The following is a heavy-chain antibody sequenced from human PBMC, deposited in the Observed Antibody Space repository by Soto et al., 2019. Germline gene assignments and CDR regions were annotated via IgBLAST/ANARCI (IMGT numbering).Heavy chain of an antibody. CDR1: GYTFTSYG. V-gene: IGHV1-18*01. CDR3: ARDSWDTAMVKTDY. Sequence: ASVKVSCKASGYTFTSYGISWVRQAPGQGLEWMGWISAYNGNTNYAQKLQGRVTMTTDTSTSTAYMELRSLRSDDTAVYYCARDSWDTAMVKTDYWGQGTLVTVSS. D-gene: IGHD5-18*01. CDR2: ISAYNGNT. J-gene: IGHJ4*02.